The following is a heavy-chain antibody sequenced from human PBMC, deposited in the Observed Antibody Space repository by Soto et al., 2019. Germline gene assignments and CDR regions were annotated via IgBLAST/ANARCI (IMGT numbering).Heavy chain of an antibody. Sequence: PGGSLRLSCAASGFTFSSYGMHWVRQAPGKGLEWVAVIWYDGSNKYYADSVKGRFTISRDNSKNTLYLQMNSLRAEDTAVNYCARDSGGYYSYYFDYWGQGTLVTVS. CDR1: GFTFSSYG. V-gene: IGHV3-33*01. CDR2: IWYDGSNK. D-gene: IGHD3-22*01. CDR3: ARDSGGYYSYYFDY. J-gene: IGHJ4*02.